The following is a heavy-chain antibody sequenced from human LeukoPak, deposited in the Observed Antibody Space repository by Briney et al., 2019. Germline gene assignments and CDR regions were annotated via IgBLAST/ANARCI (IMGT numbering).Heavy chain of an antibody. CDR1: GFTFSTYG. CDR3: ARGALHSSSWSYESDY. Sequence: PGGSLRLSCAASGFTFSTYGMHWVRQAPGKGLEWVAFIWYDGSKKYYADSVKGRFTISRDNSKNTLYLQMNSLRAEDTAVYYCARGALHSSSWSYESDYWGQGTLVTVSS. V-gene: IGHV3-33*01. J-gene: IGHJ4*02. CDR2: IWYDGSKK. D-gene: IGHD6-13*01.